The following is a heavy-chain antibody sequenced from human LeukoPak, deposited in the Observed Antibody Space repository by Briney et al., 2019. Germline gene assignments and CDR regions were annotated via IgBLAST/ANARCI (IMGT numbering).Heavy chain of an antibody. J-gene: IGHJ4*02. Sequence: GGSLRLSCAASGFTFSTYSMNWVRQAPGKGLEGVSSISSGSTYVYYVDSVKGRFTISRDNAKNSLYLQMNSLRAEDTAVYYCARDPGGATTEFDYWGQGTLVTVSS. V-gene: IGHV3-21*01. CDR3: ARDPGGATTEFDY. CDR1: GFTFSTYS. CDR2: ISSGSTYV. D-gene: IGHD1-26*01.